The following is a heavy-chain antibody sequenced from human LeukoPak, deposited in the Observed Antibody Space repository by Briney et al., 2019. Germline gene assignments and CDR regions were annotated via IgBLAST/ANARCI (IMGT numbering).Heavy chain of an antibody. V-gene: IGHV4-39*01. D-gene: IGHD3-3*02. CDR3: ATIRLHAFDI. CDR2: IYYSGST. CDR1: GGSISSSSYY. Sequence: PSETLSLTCTVSGGSISSSSYYWGWIRQPPGKGLEWIGSIYYSGSTYYNPSLKSRVTISVDTSKNQFSLKLSSVTAADTAVHYRATIRLHAFDIWGQGTMVTVSS. J-gene: IGHJ3*02.